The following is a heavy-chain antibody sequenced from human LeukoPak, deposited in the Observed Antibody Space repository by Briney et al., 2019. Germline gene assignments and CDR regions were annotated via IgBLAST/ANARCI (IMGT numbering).Heavy chain of an antibody. CDR1: RFTFSSYG. CDR2: IQYDGSNE. CDR3: AKDRCSNGVGCYYYYMDV. J-gene: IGHJ6*03. Sequence: GGSLRLSCAASRFTFSSYGMHWVRQAPGKGLEWVAYIQYDGSNEQYADSVKGRFSISRDSSKNILYLQMNSLRAEDTAVYYCAKDRCSNGVGCYYYYMDVWGKGTTVTVSS. V-gene: IGHV3-30*02. D-gene: IGHD2-8*01.